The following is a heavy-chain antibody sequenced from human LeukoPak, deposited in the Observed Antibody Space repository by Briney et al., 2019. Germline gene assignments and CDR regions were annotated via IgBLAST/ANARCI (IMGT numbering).Heavy chain of an antibody. J-gene: IGHJ3*02. CDR1: GFTFSSYS. CDR3: ARDDAGPNPEPWAFDI. D-gene: IGHD1-14*01. Sequence: PGGSLRLSCAASGFTFSSYSMNWVRQAPGKGLEWVSSISSSSSYIYYADSVKGRFTISRDNAKNSLYLQMNSLRAEDTAVYYCARDDAGPNPEPWAFDIWGQGTMVTVSS. CDR2: ISSSSSYI. V-gene: IGHV3-21*01.